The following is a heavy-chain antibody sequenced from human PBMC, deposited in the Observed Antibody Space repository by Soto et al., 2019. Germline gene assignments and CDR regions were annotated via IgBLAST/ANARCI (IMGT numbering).Heavy chain of an antibody. CDR2: ITSHSSTI. CDR3: ARVLQSSGYSP. V-gene: IGHV3-48*01. J-gene: IGHJ5*02. Sequence: EVQLVESGGGLVQPGGSLRLSCAASGFTFSTYSMNWVRQAPGKGLEWISYITSHSSTINYADSVKGRFTISRDNANNTMYLKMNSLRAEDTAVYYCARVLQSSGYSPWGQGTLVTVSS. D-gene: IGHD3-22*01. CDR1: GFTFSTYS.